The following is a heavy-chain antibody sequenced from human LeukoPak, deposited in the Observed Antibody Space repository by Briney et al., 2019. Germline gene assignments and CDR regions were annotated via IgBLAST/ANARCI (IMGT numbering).Heavy chain of an antibody. CDR3: ARRRKGLFTYGVVGDFFDY. J-gene: IGHJ4*02. D-gene: IGHD3-16*01. CDR1: GGSISSSAFY. CDR2: IYFIGNT. V-gene: IGHV4-39*01. Sequence: PSETLPLTCTVSGGSISSSAFYWVWIRQPPGKGLEWIATIYFIGNTYYNPSLKSRVTISVDTAKNQFSLALSSVTAADTAVYYCARRRKGLFTYGVVGDFFDYWGQGALVTVSS.